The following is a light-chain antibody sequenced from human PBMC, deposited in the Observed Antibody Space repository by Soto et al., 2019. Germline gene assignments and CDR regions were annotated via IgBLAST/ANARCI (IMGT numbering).Light chain of an antibody. CDR1: QSVSSSY. CDR2: GAS. Sequence: EIVLTQSPGTLSLSPGERAILSCRASQSVSSSYLAWYQQKPGQAPRLLIYGASSRATGIPDRLSGSGSGTDFTLTISRLEPEDFAVYYCQQYGSSPPFTFGPGTKVDIK. CDR3: QQYGSSPPFT. V-gene: IGKV3-20*01. J-gene: IGKJ3*01.